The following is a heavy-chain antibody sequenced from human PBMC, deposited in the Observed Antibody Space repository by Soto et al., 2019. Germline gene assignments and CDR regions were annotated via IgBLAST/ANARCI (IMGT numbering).Heavy chain of an antibody. D-gene: IGHD4-4*01. V-gene: IGHV4-59*02. Sequence: SETLSLTCIVSGGSVNSYYWSWIRQPPGEGLEWIGYVFYTGRANYNASLKSRVSISLDTSNYQFSLKLSSVTAADTAVYYCARDGDGRMTTNPYYYNGMDVWGPGTTVTVSS. CDR3: ARDGDGRMTTNPYYYNGMDV. CDR2: VFYTGRA. CDR1: GGSVNSYY. J-gene: IGHJ6*02.